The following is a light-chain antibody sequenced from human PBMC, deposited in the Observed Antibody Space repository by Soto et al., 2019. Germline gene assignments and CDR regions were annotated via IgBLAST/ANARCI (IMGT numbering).Light chain of an antibody. CDR2: GAS. Sequence: EIVMTQSPATLSLSPGERATLSFRASLTVSDNYLAWYQQKAGQAPSLVIYGASSRATGIPDRFSASGSGTDFTLTISRLEPEDFAVYYCQQYSTSPLTFGQGTKVDIK. V-gene: IGKV3-20*01. J-gene: IGKJ1*01. CDR1: LTVSDNY. CDR3: QQYSTSPLT.